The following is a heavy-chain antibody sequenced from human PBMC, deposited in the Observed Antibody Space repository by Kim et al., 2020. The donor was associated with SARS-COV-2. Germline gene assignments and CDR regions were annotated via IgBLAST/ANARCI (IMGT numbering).Heavy chain of an antibody. V-gene: IGHV3-7*01. CDR3: GSSEE. Sequence: GGSLRLSCVASGFTFSNYGMSWVRQAPGKGLEWVSDVKPDGGEKDYVDSVKGRFAISRDNAKNSLYLEMNSLRAEDTGVYYCGSSEEWGQGTLVTVSS. CDR1: GFTFSNYG. CDR2: VKPDGGEK. J-gene: IGHJ4*02.